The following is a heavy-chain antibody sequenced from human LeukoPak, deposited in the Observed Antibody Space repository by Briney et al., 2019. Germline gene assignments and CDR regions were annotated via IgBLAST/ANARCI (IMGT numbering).Heavy chain of an antibody. J-gene: IGHJ4*02. V-gene: IGHV4-34*01. D-gene: IGHD1-7*01. CDR2: INHAGTT. CDR3: ARDHVSSNWYYY. Sequence: SETLSLTCALYGGSFTYYYWAWIRQSPGKGLEWIGEINHAGTTDYNPSLKSRVTISVDTSKNQFSLRLSSVTAADTAMYYCARDHVSSNWYYYWGQGTLVTVSS. CDR1: GGSFTYYY.